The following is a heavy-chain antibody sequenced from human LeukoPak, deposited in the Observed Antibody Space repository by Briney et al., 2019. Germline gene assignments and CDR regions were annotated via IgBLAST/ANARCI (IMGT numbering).Heavy chain of an antibody. J-gene: IGHJ4*01. V-gene: IGHV3-7*01. CDR3: ARDGTAAGLYFDL. Sequence: GGSLRLSCAVSGFTFTDYWMKRVRQAPGKGLEWVASIRLDGGEKSYVDSVKGRFPISRDNTKSSLYLQINSLRAEDTAVYYCARDGTAAGLYFDLWGQGTLVTVSS. D-gene: IGHD6-13*01. CDR1: GFTFTDYW. CDR2: IRLDGGEK.